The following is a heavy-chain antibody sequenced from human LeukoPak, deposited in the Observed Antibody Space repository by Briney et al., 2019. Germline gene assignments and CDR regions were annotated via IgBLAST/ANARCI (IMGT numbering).Heavy chain of an antibody. V-gene: IGHV3-7*01. CDR2: IKQDGSEK. Sequence: GGSLRLSCAASGFTFSSYAMSWVRQAPGKGLEWVANIKQDGSEKYYVDSVKGRFTISRDNAKNSLYLQMNSLRAEDTAVYYCARDSASSWYAFDIWGQGTMVTVSS. CDR3: ARDSASSWYAFDI. D-gene: IGHD6-13*01. CDR1: GFTFSSYA. J-gene: IGHJ3*02.